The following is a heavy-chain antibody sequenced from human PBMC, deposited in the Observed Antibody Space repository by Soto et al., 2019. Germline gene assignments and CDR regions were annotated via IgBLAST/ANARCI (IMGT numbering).Heavy chain of an antibody. CDR2: INHSGST. CDR3: ARRAPSGYSSSWFRGNAFDI. Sequence: PSETLSLTCAVYGGSFSDFYWSWIRQPPGKGLEWIGEINHSGSTNYNPSLKSRVTISVDTSKNQFSLKVSSVTAADTAVYYCARRAPSGYSSSWFRGNAFDIWGQGTMVTVSS. V-gene: IGHV4-34*01. J-gene: IGHJ3*02. CDR1: GGSFSDFY. D-gene: IGHD6-13*01.